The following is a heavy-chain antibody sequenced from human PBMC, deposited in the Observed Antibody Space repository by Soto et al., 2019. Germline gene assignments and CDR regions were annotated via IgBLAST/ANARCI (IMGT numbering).Heavy chain of an antibody. CDR3: ARVVIAAAGTSLWFDP. CDR2: IIPILGIA. Sequence: SVKVSCKASGGTFSSYTISWVRQAPGQGLEWMGRIIPILGIANYAQKLQGRVTITADKSTSTAYMELSSLRSEDTAVYYCARVVIAAAGTSLWFDPWGQGTLVTVSS. J-gene: IGHJ5*02. D-gene: IGHD6-13*01. CDR1: GGTFSSYT. V-gene: IGHV1-69*02.